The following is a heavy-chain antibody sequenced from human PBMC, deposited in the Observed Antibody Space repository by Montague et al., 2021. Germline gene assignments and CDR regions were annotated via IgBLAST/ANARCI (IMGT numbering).Heavy chain of an antibody. V-gene: IGHV4-4*02. D-gene: IGHD1-26*01. CDR1: GDSISSKYF. Sequence: SETLSLTCTVSGDSISSKYFWSWVRQPLGKGLEWIGEIYHGTTSYSPSLKGRLTVSMDTSKNQFSLKLSSVTAVDTAIYYCAVGSESAWELLHHWGQGILVTVPS. J-gene: IGHJ5*02. CDR2: IYHGTT. CDR3: AVGSESAWELLHH.